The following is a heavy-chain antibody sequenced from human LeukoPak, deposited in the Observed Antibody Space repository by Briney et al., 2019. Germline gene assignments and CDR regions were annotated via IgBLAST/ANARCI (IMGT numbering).Heavy chain of an antibody. J-gene: IGHJ3*02. Sequence: AGGSLRLSCAASGFTFSIYGMHWVRQAPGKGLEWVAVIRYDESSKYYADSVKGRFTISRDNSKNTLYLQMNSLRVEDTAVYYCTIRQGDAFDIWGQGAMVTVPS. D-gene: IGHD1-1*01. CDR2: IRYDESSK. CDR1: GFTFSIYG. V-gene: IGHV3-33*08. CDR3: TIRQGDAFDI.